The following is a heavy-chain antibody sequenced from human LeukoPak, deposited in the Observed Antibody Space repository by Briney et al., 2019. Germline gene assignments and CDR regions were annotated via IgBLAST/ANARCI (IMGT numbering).Heavy chain of an antibody. Sequence: PGGSLRLSCAPSGFTFSNYWMRWVRRAPGKGLEWVANIKQDGSETYYVDSVRGRFTISRDNAKKSLYLQMNSLRAEDTAVYYCARDFWGAYRVDYFDYWGQGTLVTVSS. CDR2: IKQDGSET. D-gene: IGHD3-3*01. J-gene: IGHJ4*02. V-gene: IGHV3-7*01. CDR1: GFTFSNYW. CDR3: ARDFWGAYRVDYFDY.